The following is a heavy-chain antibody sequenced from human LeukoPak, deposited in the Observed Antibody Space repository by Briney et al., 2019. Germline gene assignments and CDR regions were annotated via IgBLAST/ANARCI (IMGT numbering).Heavy chain of an antibody. CDR2: INHSGST. CDR1: GGSFSGYY. D-gene: IGHD6-19*01. V-gene: IGHV4-34*01. CDR3: ARGGGGWY. J-gene: IGHJ4*02. Sequence: SETLSLTCAVYGGSFSGYYWSWIRQPPGKGLEWIGEINHSGSTNYNPSLKSRVTISVDTSKNQFSLKLSSVTAADTAVYYCARGGGGWYWGQGTLVTVSS.